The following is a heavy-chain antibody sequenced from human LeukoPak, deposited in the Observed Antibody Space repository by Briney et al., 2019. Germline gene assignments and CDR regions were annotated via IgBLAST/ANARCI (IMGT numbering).Heavy chain of an antibody. Sequence: GGSLRLSCAASGLTFSSSAMSWARQPPGQGLELVSSISSSGSNTYYADSVKGRFTTSRDNSKNTLYLQMNSLKTEDTAVYYCTTREFVVIAATINWYFDLWGRGTLVTVSS. D-gene: IGHD2-15*01. CDR3: TTREFVVIAATINWYFDL. J-gene: IGHJ2*01. CDR2: ISSSGSNT. CDR1: GLTFSSSA. V-gene: IGHV3-23*01.